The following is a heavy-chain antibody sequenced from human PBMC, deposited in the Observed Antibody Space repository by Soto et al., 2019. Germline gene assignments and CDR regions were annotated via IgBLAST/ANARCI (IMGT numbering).Heavy chain of an antibody. J-gene: IGHJ5*02. Sequence: GGSLRLSCAASGFTFSSYAMSWVRQAPGKGLEWVSAISGSGGSTYYADSVKGRFTISRDNSKNTLYLQMNSLRAEDTAVYYCAKDGGTLAYCGGDCPIPNWFDPWDQGTLVTVSS. V-gene: IGHV3-23*01. CDR1: GFTFSSYA. CDR2: ISGSGGST. CDR3: AKDGGTLAYCGGDCPIPNWFDP. D-gene: IGHD2-21*01.